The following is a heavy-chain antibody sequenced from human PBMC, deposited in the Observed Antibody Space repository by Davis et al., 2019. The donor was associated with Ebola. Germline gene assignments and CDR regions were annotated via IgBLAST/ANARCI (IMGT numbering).Heavy chain of an antibody. V-gene: IGHV4-59*08. D-gene: IGHD3-10*01. CDR1: GGSFSGYY. Sequence: SETLSLTCAVYGGSFSGYYWSWIRQPPGKGLEWIGYIYYSGSTNYNPSLKSRVTISVDTSKNQFSLKLSSVTAADTAVYYCARRSTMVRGVMDYYYGMDVWGQGTTVTVSS. J-gene: IGHJ6*02. CDR3: ARRSTMVRGVMDYYYGMDV. CDR2: IYYSGST.